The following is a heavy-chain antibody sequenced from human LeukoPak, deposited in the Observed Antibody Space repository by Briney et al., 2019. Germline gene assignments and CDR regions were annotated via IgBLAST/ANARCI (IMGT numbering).Heavy chain of an antibody. CDR2: ISAYNGNT. D-gene: IGHD1-7*01. Sequence: ASVKVSCKASGYTFTSYYMHWVRQAPGQGLEWMGWISAYNGNTNYAQKLQGRVTMTTDTSTSTAYMELRSLRSDDTAVYYCARGPKDPWHYAVAFDIWGQGTMVTVSS. CDR3: ARGPKDPWHYAVAFDI. V-gene: IGHV1-18*04. CDR1: GYTFTSYY. J-gene: IGHJ3*02.